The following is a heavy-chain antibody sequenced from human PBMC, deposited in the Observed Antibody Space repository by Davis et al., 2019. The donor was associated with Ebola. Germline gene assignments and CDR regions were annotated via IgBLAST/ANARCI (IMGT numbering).Heavy chain of an antibody. CDR1: GFTFDDYA. D-gene: IGHD3-16*01. V-gene: IGHV3-9*03. CDR3: AKENLHLGEFWGGYYYYYGMDV. J-gene: IGHJ6*02. CDR2: ISWNSGSI. Sequence: SLKISCAASGFTFDDYAMHWVRQAPGKGLEWVSGISWNSGSIGYADSVKGRFTISRDNAKNSLYLQMNSLRAEDMALYYCAKENLHLGEFWGGYYYYYGMDVWGQGTTVTVSS.